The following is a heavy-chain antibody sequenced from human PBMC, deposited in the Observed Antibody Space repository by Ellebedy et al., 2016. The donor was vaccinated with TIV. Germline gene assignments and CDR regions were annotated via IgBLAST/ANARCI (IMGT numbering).Heavy chain of an antibody. J-gene: IGHJ4*02. D-gene: IGHD6-19*01. CDR2: IKQDGSEK. V-gene: IGHV3-7*03. CDR1: GFTFSSYW. Sequence: GESLKISCAASGFTFSSYWMSWVRQAPGKGLEWVANIKQDGSEKYYVDSVKGRFTISRDNAKNSLYLQMNSLRAEDTAVYYCARLRDHIAVAGRYFDYWGQGTLVTVSS. CDR3: ARLRDHIAVAGRYFDY.